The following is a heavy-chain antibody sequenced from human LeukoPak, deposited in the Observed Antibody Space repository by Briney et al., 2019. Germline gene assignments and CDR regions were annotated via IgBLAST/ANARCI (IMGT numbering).Heavy chain of an antibody. Sequence: ASVKVSCEASGYTFTSHGVSWVRQAPGQGLEWMGWISAYNGDTNYAQRFQGRVTMTTDTSTSTAYMELRSLRSDDTAVYYCARGTPYSSSVYWGQETLVTVSS. CDR2: ISAYNGDT. CDR1: GYTFTSHG. CDR3: ARGTPYSSSVY. V-gene: IGHV1-18*01. D-gene: IGHD6-6*01. J-gene: IGHJ4*02.